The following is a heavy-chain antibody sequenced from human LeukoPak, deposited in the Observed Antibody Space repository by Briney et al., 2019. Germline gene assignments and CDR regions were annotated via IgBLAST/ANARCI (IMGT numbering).Heavy chain of an antibody. CDR2: IYTSGTI. V-gene: IGHV4-4*07. Sequence: SETLSLTCTVSGGSIGSYYWSWIRQPAGTAPEWIGRIYTSGTITYNPSLKSRVTMSVDTSKNQFSLKLSSVTAADTAVYYCARDSGTTGEVKFDPWGQGTLVTVSS. CDR1: GGSIGSYY. CDR3: ARDSGTTGEVKFDP. D-gene: IGHD3-10*01. J-gene: IGHJ5*02.